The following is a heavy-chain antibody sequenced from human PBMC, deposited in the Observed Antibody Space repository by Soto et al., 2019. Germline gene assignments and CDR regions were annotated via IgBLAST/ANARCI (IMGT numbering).Heavy chain of an antibody. J-gene: IGHJ4*02. Sequence: GGSLRLSCVASGFNFDDSAMNWVRQVPGKGLEWVSGITSNSGHILYADSVKGRFTISRDNAKKSLYLELNSLRPEDTALYYCAKGRSSMIVVVMDYWGQGTPVTVSS. V-gene: IGHV3-9*01. D-gene: IGHD3-22*01. CDR1: GFNFDDSA. CDR3: AKGRSSMIVVVMDY. CDR2: ITSNSGHI.